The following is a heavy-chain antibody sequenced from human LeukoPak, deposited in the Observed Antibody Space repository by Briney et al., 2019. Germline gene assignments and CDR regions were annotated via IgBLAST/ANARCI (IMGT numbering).Heavy chain of an antibody. CDR3: AREWGGLIPAANHFDY. CDR2: IKQDGRDK. Sequence: GGSLRLSCAASGFTFSSYSMNWVRQAPGKGLEWVANIKQDGRDKSYLDSMKGRFTISRDNAKNSLYLQMNSLRAEDTAVYYCAREWGGLIPAANHFDYWGQGTLVTVSS. J-gene: IGHJ4*02. CDR1: GFTFSSYS. D-gene: IGHD2-2*01. V-gene: IGHV3-7*01.